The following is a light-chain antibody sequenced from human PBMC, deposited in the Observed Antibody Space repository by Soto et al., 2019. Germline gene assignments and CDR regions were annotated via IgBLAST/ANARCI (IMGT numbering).Light chain of an antibody. CDR1: QSISSY. CDR2: AAS. Sequence: DIQMTQSPSSLSASVGDRVTITCRASQSISSYLNWYQQKPGKAPKLLIYAASSLQSGVPSRFSGSGSGKDFTLTIRSLQPEDFATYSCQQSYSTWTVGQGTKVDSK. V-gene: IGKV1-39*01. J-gene: IGKJ1*01. CDR3: QQSYSTWT.